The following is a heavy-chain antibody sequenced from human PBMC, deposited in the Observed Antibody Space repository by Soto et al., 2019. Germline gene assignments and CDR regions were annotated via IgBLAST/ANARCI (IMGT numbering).Heavy chain of an antibody. V-gene: IGHV3-23*01. Sequence: GGSLRLSCEASGFTFSSYAMSWVRQAPGKGLEWVSSISGSGGSTYYADSVKGRFTISRDNSKNSLYLQMNSLRAEDTAVYYCTRAPPKGYVVYNCFDPWGQGTLVTVSS. CDR3: TRAPPKGYVVYNCFDP. CDR1: GFTFSSYA. CDR2: ISGSGGST. J-gene: IGHJ5*02. D-gene: IGHD5-12*01.